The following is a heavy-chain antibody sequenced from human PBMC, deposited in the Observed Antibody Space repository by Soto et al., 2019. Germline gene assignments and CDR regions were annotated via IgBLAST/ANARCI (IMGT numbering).Heavy chain of an antibody. D-gene: IGHD6-13*01. CDR3: SRIPRIAASVISPYIPPNNCFDP. CDR1: RGSISRSNK. V-gene: IGHV4-4*02. CDR2: IYHSGST. Sequence: AESLFVTWGSSRGSISRSNKWSWVSQPPGKGLEWIGEIYHSGSTNHNPSLKSRVAISVDKSKNQFSLKLSSVTAAYTAVYYCSRIPRIAASVISPYIPPNNCFDPCRHGALVX. J-gene: IGHJ5*02.